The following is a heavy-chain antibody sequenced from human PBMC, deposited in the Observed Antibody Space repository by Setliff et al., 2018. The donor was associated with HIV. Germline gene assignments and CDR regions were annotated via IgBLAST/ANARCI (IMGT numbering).Heavy chain of an antibody. CDR2: FHSSGST. D-gene: IGHD5-18*01. V-gene: IGHV4-39*07. Sequence: PSETLSLTCDVSGGSISSSSYFWGWIRQPPGKGLEWIGSFHSSGSTSYNPSLKSRVTISIDASKNQFSLRLNYVTAADTAVYYCARLFAGYSYGYYYYGIDVWGLGTTVTVSS. J-gene: IGHJ6*02. CDR3: ARLFAGYSYGYYYYGIDV. CDR1: GGSISSSSYF.